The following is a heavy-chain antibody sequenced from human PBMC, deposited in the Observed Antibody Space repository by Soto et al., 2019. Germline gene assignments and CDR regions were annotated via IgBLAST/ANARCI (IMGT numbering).Heavy chain of an antibody. V-gene: IGHV3-64*01. J-gene: IGHJ4*02. D-gene: IGHD4-17*01. CDR3: ARGTMDYGGHVGVDY. CDR1: GFTFSSYA. Sequence: EVQLVESGGGLVQPGGSLRLSCAASGFTFSSYAMHWVRQAPGKGLEYVSAISSNGGSTYYANSVKGRFTISRDNSKNTLYLQMGSLRAEDIAVYYCARGTMDYGGHVGVDYWGQGTLVTVSS. CDR2: ISSNGGST.